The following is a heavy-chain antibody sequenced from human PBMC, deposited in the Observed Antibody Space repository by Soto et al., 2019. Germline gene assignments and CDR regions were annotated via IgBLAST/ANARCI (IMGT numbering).Heavy chain of an antibody. CDR2: IYHSGST. J-gene: IGHJ4*02. V-gene: IGHV4-30-2*01. CDR3: ARAGGLGAVAADY. CDR1: GGAISSGGYS. Sequence: QLQLQESGSGLVKPSQTLSLTCAVSGGAISSGGYSWSWIRQPPGQGLEWIGYIYHSGSTYYTPSLKSRVTISVARSTNQCSLKLSSVTAADTAVYYCARAGGLGAVAADYWGQGTLVTVSS. D-gene: IGHD6-19*01.